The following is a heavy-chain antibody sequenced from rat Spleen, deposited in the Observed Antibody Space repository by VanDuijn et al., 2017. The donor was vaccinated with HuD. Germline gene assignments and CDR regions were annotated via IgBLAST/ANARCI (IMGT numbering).Heavy chain of an antibody. CDR2: INNAGST. V-gene: IGHV3-3*01. D-gene: IGHD1-5*01. CDR1: GYSITSSYR. J-gene: IGHJ4*01. CDR3: ARVGGTTHVMDA. Sequence: EVQLQESGPGLVKPSQSLSLTCSVTGYSITSSYRWNWIRKFPGNKLEWLGYINNAGSTNYNPSLKSRISITRDTSKNQFFLQLNSVTTEDTATYYCARVGGTTHVMDAWGQGASVTVSS.